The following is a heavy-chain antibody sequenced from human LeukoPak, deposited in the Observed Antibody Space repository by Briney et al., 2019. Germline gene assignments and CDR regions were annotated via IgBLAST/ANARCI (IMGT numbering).Heavy chain of an antibody. V-gene: IGHV3-23*01. D-gene: IGHD3-10*01. CDR2: ISDGGGSR. CDR3: AKRGVVIRAVIIVGFHKEAYYFDY. Sequence: GGSLRLSCAVSGITLSNYGMSWVRQAPGKGLEWVAGISDGGGSRNYADSVKGRFTISRDNPKNTLCLQMNSLRAEDTAVYFCAKRGVVIRAVIIVGFHKEAYYFDYWGQGALVTVSS. J-gene: IGHJ4*02. CDR1: GITLSNYG.